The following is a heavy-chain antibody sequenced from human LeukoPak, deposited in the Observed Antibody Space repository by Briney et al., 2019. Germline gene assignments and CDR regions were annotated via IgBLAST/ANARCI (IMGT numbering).Heavy chain of an antibody. CDR3: ASLTGYCSGGSCYLGWFDP. CDR2: IYYSGST. V-gene: IGHV4-59*01. CDR1: GGSISSYY. D-gene: IGHD2-15*01. J-gene: IGHJ5*02. Sequence: SETLSLTCTVSGGSISSYYWTWIRQPPGKGLEWIGYIYYSGSTNYNPSLKSRVTISVDTSKNQFFLKLSSVTAADTAVYYCASLTGYCSGGSCYLGWFDPWGQGTLVTVSS.